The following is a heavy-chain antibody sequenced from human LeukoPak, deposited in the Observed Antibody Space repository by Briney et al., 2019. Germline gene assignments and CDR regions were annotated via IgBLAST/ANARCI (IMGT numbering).Heavy chain of an antibody. J-gene: IGHJ4*02. CDR3: ARSGYSGYDYGL. CDR2: IYHSGST. V-gene: IGHV4-30-2*01. D-gene: IGHD5-12*01. CDR1: GGSISSGGYS. Sequence: PSETLSLTCAVSGGSISSGGYSWSWIRQPPGKGLEWIGYIYHSGSTYYNPSLKSRVTISVDRSKNQFPLKLSSVTAADTAVYYCARSGYSGYDYGLWGQGTLVTVSS.